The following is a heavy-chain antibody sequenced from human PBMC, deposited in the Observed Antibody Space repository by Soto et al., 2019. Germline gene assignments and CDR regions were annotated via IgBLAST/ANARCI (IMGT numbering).Heavy chain of an antibody. V-gene: IGHV4-39*01. J-gene: IGHJ4*02. Sequence: SETLSLTCSVSGGSVSSSRYYWDWIRQPPGKGLEWIGNIYYTGSTYYNPSVKSRVAISVDTSKNQFSLKLNSVTAADTAVYYCARQPNEFSSRRLHFAHWGQGALVTVSS. CDR2: IYYTGST. CDR1: GGSVSSSRYY. D-gene: IGHD6-19*01. CDR3: ARQPNEFSSRRLHFAH.